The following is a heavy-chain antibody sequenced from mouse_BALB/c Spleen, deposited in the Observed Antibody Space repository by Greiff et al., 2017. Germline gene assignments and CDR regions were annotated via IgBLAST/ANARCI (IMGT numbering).Heavy chain of an antibody. CDR2: ISSGGSYT. CDR3: ARPSSWYFDV. V-gene: IGHV5-9-4*01. J-gene: IGHJ1*01. Sequence: EVQVVESGGGLVKPGGSLKLSCAASGFTFSSYAMSWVRQSPEKRLEWVAEISSGGSYTYYPDTVTGRFTISRDNAKNTLYLEMSSLRSEDTAMYYCARPSSWYFDVWGAGTTVTVSS. CDR1: GFTFSSYA.